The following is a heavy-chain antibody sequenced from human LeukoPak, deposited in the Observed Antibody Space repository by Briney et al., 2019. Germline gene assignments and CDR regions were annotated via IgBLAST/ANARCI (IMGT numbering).Heavy chain of an antibody. CDR3: AGPPTYNWNYDY. CDR1: GFTVSSNY. V-gene: IGHV3-7*03. CDR2: IKQDGSEK. D-gene: IGHD1-7*01. J-gene: IGHJ4*02. Sequence: GGSLRLSCAASGFTVSSNYMSWVRQAPGKGLEWVANIKQDGSEKYYVDSVKGRFTISRDNAKNSLYLQMNSLRAEDTAVYYCAGPPTYNWNYDYWGQGTLVTVSS.